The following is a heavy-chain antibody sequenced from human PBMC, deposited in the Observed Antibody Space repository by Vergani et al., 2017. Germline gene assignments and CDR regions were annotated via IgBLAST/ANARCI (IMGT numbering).Heavy chain of an antibody. CDR2: ITYNGGRP. J-gene: IGHJ4*02. V-gene: IGHV3-23*01. D-gene: IGHD5-12*01. CDR3: AKDYNIKWALHY. Sequence: EVQLLESGGDLVQPGGSLRLSCAASGSTFSSYAMNWVRQAPGKGLEWVSTITYNGGRPYYADSVTGRFTISRDNSKNTLFLQLNTLRAEDTGVYYCAKDYNIKWALHYWGQGAMVAVSS. CDR1: GSTFSSYA.